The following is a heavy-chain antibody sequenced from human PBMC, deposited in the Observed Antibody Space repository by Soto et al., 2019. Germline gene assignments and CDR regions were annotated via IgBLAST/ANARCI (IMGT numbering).Heavy chain of an antibody. Sequence: GGSLRLSCAASGFTFSSYAMSWVRQAPGKGLEWASAISGSGGSTYYADSVKGRFTISRDNSKNTLYLQMNSLRAEDTAVYYCATQSFTYYYDSSGYYGGAFDIWGQGTMVTVSS. V-gene: IGHV3-23*01. CDR1: GFTFSSYA. CDR3: ATQSFTYYYDSSGYYGGAFDI. J-gene: IGHJ3*02. D-gene: IGHD3-22*01. CDR2: ISGSGGST.